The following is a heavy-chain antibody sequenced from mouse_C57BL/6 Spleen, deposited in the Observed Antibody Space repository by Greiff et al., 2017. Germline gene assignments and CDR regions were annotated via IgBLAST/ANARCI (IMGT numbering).Heavy chain of an antibody. J-gene: IGHJ2*01. CDR2: INPSSGYT. V-gene: IGHV1-4*01. CDR3: AREDYYGHYFDY. CDR1: GYTFTSYT. Sequence: VQLQQSGAELARPGASVKMSCKASGYTFTSYTMHWVKQRPGQGLEWIGYINPSSGYTKYNQKFKDKATLTADKSSSTAYMQLSSLTSEDSAVYYCAREDYYGHYFDYWGQGTTLTVSS. D-gene: IGHD1-1*01.